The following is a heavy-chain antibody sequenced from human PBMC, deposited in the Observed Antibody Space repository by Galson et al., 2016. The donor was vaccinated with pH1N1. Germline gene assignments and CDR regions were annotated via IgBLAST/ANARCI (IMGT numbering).Heavy chain of an antibody. Sequence: SLRLSCAGFGFTFRDYYMNWIRQAPGKGLEWISYISSSGNTIYYADSVKGRFTISRDNTETSLYLQTNNLRAEDTAVYYCARALDGTGYYYYAIDDWGQGTTVTVSS. CDR1: GFTFRDYY. J-gene: IGHJ6*01. V-gene: IGHV3-11*01. D-gene: IGHD3-10*01. CDR2: ISSSGNTI. CDR3: ARALDGTGYYYYAIDD.